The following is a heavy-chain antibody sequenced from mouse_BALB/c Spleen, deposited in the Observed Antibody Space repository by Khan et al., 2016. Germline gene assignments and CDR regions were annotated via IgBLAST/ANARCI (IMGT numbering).Heavy chain of an antibody. J-gene: IGHJ4*01. CDR1: GYSITSGYY. D-gene: IGHD2-4*01. CDR2: IIYDGSN. V-gene: IGHV3-6*02. Sequence: EVQLQESGPGLVKPSQSLSLTCSVTGYSITSGYYWNWIRQFPGNKLEWMGYIIYDGSNNYNPSLKNRISITRDTSKNQFFLKLNSVTSEDTSTYYCVKLRRVYAMDYWGPGTSVTVSS. CDR3: VKLRRVYAMDY.